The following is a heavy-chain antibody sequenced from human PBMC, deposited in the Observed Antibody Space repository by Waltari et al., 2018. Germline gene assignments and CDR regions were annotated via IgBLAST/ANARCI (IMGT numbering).Heavy chain of an antibody. V-gene: IGHV1-2*06. CDR2: SIPNSGGT. J-gene: IGHJ4*02. CDR1: GSTFTDWS. Sequence: QVQLVQSGVEVQKPGASVTVSCKASGSTFTDWSMYWVRQAPGQGSEWMGRSIPNSGGTNYAQKFQSRVTMTRDTATATAYMELSSLTADDTAVYYCAKGGEGIGAICNFDYWGQGTVVTVSS. CDR3: AKGGEGIGAICNFDY. D-gene: IGHD3-16*01.